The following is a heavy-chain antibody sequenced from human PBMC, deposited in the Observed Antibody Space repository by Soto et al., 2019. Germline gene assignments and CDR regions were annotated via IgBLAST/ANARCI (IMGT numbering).Heavy chain of an antibody. D-gene: IGHD3-16*01. V-gene: IGHV1-18*01. CDR3: ARGGDYYYGLDV. CDR1: GYNFTRYG. Sequence: QVQLVQSGDEVKKPGASVKVSCRASGYNFTRYGVSWVRQAPGQGLEWMRWISAFTGQTNYIQKVQVRVTWTTEASTGTAYMGLRSLRSGDTAVYCCARGGDYYYGLDVGGQVTTITVAS. CDR2: ISAFTGQT. J-gene: IGHJ6*02.